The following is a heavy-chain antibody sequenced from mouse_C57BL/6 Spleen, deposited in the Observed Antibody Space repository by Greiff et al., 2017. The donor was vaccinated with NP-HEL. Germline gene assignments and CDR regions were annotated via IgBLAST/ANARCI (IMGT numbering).Heavy chain of an antibody. V-gene: IGHV1-82*01. CDR1: GYAFSSSW. CDR2: IYPGDGDT. D-gene: IGHD2-9*01. CDR3: AKISFYGYDGYYFDY. J-gene: IGHJ2*01. Sequence: QVQLQQSGPELVKPGASVKISCKASGYAFSSSWMNWVKQRPGKGLEWIGRIYPGDGDTNYNGKFKGKATLTADKSSSTAYMQLSSLTSEDSAVYFCAKISFYGYDGYYFDYWGQGTTLTVSS.